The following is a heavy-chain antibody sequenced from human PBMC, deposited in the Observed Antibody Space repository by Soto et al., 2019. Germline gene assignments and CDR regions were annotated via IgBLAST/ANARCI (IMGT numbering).Heavy chain of an antibody. CDR2: IYYSWST. Sequence: SETLSLTCTVSGGSISSYYWSWIRQPPGKGLEWLGYIYYSWSTNYNPSLKSRVTISVDTSKHQFSLKLSSLTAADTAAYYCPTGGYTRWFDPRRQRPMVAVAS. V-gene: IGHV4-59*01. J-gene: IGHJ5*02. D-gene: IGHD6-13*01. CDR1: GGSISSYY. CDR3: PTGGYTRWFDP.